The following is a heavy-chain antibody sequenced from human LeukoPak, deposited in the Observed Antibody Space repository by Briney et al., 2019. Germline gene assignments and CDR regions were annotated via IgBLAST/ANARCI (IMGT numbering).Heavy chain of an antibody. CDR1: GFTFSSYA. Sequence: GGSLRLSCAASGFTFSSYAMSWVRQAPGKGLEWVSAISGSGGSTYYADSVKGRFTISRDNSKNTLYLQMNSLRAEDTAVYYCAKSIAAAGIAYYYYYYMDVWGKGTTVTVSS. CDR2: ISGSGGST. V-gene: IGHV3-23*01. D-gene: IGHD6-13*01. J-gene: IGHJ6*03. CDR3: AKSIAAAGIAYYYYYYMDV.